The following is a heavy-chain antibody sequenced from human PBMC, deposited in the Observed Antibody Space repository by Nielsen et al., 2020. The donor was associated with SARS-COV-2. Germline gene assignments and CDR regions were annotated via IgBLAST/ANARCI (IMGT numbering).Heavy chain of an antibody. CDR2: IYHSGTT. Sequence: SETLSLTCVVSGGSVRSNNWWTWVRQPPGKGLEWIGEIYHSGTTNYNPSLKSRVTISVDTSKNQFSLKLSSVTAADTAVYYCARVRGSITIFGVVIIDGGFDVWGQGTTVTVSS. J-gene: IGHJ6*02. CDR1: GGSVRSNNW. CDR3: ARVRGSITIFGVVIIDGGFDV. V-gene: IGHV4-4*02. D-gene: IGHD3-3*01.